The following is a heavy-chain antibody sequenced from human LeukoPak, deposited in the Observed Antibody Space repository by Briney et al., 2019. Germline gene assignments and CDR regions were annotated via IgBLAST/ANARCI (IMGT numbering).Heavy chain of an antibody. V-gene: IGHV3-30*18. CDR2: ISYDGSNK. CDR3: AKSSFGGVIADYYYYGMDV. CDR1: GFTFSSCG. Sequence: GGSLRLSCAASGFTFSSCGMHWVRQAPGKGLEWVAVISYDGSNKYYADSVKGRFTISRDNSKNTLYLQMNSLRAEDTAVYYCAKSSFGGVIADYYYYGMDVWGQGTTVTVSS. J-gene: IGHJ6*02. D-gene: IGHD3-16*02.